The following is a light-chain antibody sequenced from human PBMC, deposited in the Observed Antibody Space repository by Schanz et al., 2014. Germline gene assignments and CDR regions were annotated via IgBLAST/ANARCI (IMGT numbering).Light chain of an antibody. CDR3: CSYIGTNHLVL. V-gene: IGLV2-23*02. J-gene: IGLJ3*02. CDR1: SSDVGSYNL. Sequence: QSALTQPPSASGSPGQSITISCTGTSSDVGSYNLVSWYQQHPGKAPKLMIYEVSKRPSGVSNRFSGSKSVIPASLTISGLQADDEADYYCCSYIGTNHLVLFGGGTKLTVL. CDR2: EVS.